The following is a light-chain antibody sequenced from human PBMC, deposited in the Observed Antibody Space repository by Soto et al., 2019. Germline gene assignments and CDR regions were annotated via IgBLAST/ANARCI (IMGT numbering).Light chain of an antibody. Sequence: DIQMTQSPSSLSASVGDRVTITCRASQGIRNDVGWYQQKPGKAPKRLIYAASSLQSGVPSRFSGSGPRTEFTLTIRSLHPEDFATYYFLQYNSYPPTFRQGTKL. CDR3: LQYNSYPPT. CDR2: AAS. CDR1: QGIRND. J-gene: IGKJ1*01. V-gene: IGKV1-17*01.